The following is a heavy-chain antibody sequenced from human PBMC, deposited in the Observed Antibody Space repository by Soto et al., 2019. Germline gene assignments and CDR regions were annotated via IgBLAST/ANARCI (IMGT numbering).Heavy chain of an antibody. J-gene: IGHJ4*02. CDR3: ARRGRRSWYGY. V-gene: IGHV4-39*01. D-gene: IGHD6-13*01. Sequence: PSETLSLTCTVSGGSISSSSYYWGWIRQPPGKGLEWIGSIYYSGSTYYNPSLKSRVTISVDTSKNQFSLKLSSVTAADTAVYYCARRGRRSWYGYWGQGTLVTVSS. CDR1: GGSISSSSYY. CDR2: IYYSGST.